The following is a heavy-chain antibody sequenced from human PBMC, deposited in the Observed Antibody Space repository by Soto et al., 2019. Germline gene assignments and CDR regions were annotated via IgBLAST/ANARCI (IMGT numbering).Heavy chain of an antibody. Sequence: GSLRLSCAASGFTFSSYWMSWVRQAPGKGLEWVANIKQDGSEKYYVDSVKGRFTISRDNAKNSLYLQMNSLRAEDTAVYYCARSGSLYEYQLLFYFDYCGQGLLVTVSS. V-gene: IGHV3-7*03. CDR2: IKQDGSEK. J-gene: IGHJ4*02. CDR1: GFTFSSYW. D-gene: IGHD2-2*01. CDR3: ARSGSLYEYQLLFYFDY.